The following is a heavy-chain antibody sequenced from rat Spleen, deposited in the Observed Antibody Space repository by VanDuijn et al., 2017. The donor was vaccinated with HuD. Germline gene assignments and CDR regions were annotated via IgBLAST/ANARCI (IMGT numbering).Heavy chain of an antibody. CDR2: INSAGTT. J-gene: IGHJ2*01. CDR3: ASLYSSYILYYFYY. CDR1: GYSITSSYR. Sequence: EVQLQESGPGLVKPSQSLSLTCSVTGYSITSSYRWNWIRKFPGNKLEWMGYINSAGTTNYNPSLKSRISIPRDTSKNHFYLQVNSVPTEDTATLYLASLYSSYILYYFYYWGQGVMVTVSS. D-gene: IGHD1-2*01. V-gene: IGHV3-3*01.